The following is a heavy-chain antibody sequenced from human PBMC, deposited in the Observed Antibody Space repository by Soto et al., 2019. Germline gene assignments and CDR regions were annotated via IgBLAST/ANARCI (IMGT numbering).Heavy chain of an antibody. CDR1: GFTFDDYA. J-gene: IGHJ4*02. D-gene: IGHD4-17*01. CDR3: AKDRLTTVVTPYYFDY. CDR2: ISWNSGSI. V-gene: IGHV3-9*01. Sequence: PGGSLRLSGSASGFTFDDYAMHWVRQAPGKGLEWVSGISWNSGSIGYADSVKGRFTISRDNAKNSLYLQMNSLRAEDTALYYCAKDRLTTVVTPYYFDYWGQGTLVTVSS.